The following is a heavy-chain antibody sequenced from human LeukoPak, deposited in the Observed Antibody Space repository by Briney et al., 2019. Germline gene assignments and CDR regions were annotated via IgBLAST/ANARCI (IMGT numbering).Heavy chain of an antibody. V-gene: IGHV1-46*01. CDR1: GYTFTSYY. D-gene: IGHD3-22*01. Sequence: GASVKVSCKASGYTFTSYYMHWVRQAPGQGLEWMGIINRSGGGTSYAQKFQGRVTMTRDTSTSTVYMELSSLRSEDTAVYYCARGDYYDSSGYYYVFDYWGQGTLVTVSS. J-gene: IGHJ4*02. CDR2: INRSGGGT. CDR3: ARGDYYDSSGYYYVFDY.